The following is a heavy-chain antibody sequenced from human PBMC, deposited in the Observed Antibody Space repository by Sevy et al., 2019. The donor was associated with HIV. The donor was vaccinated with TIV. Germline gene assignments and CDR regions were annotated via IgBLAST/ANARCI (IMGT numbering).Heavy chain of an antibody. D-gene: IGHD2-15*01. J-gene: IGHJ4*02. Sequence: SETLSLTCTVSGGSISSYYWSWIRQPPGKGLEWIGYIYYSGSTNYNPSLKSRVTISVDTSKNQFSLKLGSVAAADTAVYYCARGILGYCSGGSCFGFDYWGQGTLVTVSS. CDR1: GGSISSYY. CDR2: IYYSGST. CDR3: ARGILGYCSGGSCFGFDY. V-gene: IGHV4-59*01.